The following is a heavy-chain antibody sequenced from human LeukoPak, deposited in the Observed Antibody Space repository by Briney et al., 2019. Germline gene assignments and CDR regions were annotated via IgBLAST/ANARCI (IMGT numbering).Heavy chain of an antibody. V-gene: IGHV3-74*01. CDR2: IHPEGSST. Sequence: GGSLRLSCAASGFTSSDYWMHWVRQAPGKGLVWVSRIHPEGSSTTYADSVKGRFTISRDNAKNTLYLQMNGLRAEDTAVYYCARARSNNYGYFDYWGQGTLVTVSS. D-gene: IGHD5-18*01. CDR3: ARARSNNYGYFDY. J-gene: IGHJ4*02. CDR1: GFTSSDYW.